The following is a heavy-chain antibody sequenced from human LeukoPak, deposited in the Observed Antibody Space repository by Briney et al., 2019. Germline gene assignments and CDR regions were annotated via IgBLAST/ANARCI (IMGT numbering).Heavy chain of an antibody. CDR1: GFTFSTYW. V-gene: IGHV3-74*01. D-gene: IGHD2-2*01. J-gene: IGHJ3*02. Sequence: PGGSLRLSCAVSGFTFSTYWMHWVRQVAGEGLVWVSRINTDGSSTSYADSVKGRFTISRDNAKNTLYLQMNSLRAEDTAVYYCTRVGYCATTSCRTAFDIWGQGTMVTVSS. CDR3: TRVGYCATTSCRTAFDI. CDR2: INTDGSST.